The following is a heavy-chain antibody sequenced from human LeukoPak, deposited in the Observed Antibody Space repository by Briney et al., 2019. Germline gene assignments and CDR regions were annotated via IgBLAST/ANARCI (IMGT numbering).Heavy chain of an antibody. CDR3: ARHLCSSSSCYYFDY. CDR2: IYYSGST. V-gene: IGHV4-59*08. CDR1: GGSISGFY. J-gene: IGHJ4*02. Sequence: SETLSLTCTVSGGSISGFYWSWIRQPPGKALEWIGYIYYSGSTNYNPSLKSRVTISVDTSKNQFSLKLSSVTAADTAVYYCARHLCSSSSCYYFDYWGQGSLVTVPS. D-gene: IGHD2-2*01.